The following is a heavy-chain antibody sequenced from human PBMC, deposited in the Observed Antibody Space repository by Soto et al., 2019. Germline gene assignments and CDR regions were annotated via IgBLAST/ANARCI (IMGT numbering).Heavy chain of an antibody. J-gene: IGHJ4*02. Sequence: GGSMGLSCAASGFSFRSYAMSWVRPDPGKGLEWVSVISGSGGTTYYADSVKGRFTISRDNSKNTLYLQMNSLRAEDTAVYYCAKGIDSSGYPPIDYWGQGTLVTVSS. CDR1: GFSFRSYA. V-gene: IGHV3-23*01. CDR2: ISGSGGTT. CDR3: AKGIDSSGYPPIDY. D-gene: IGHD3-22*01.